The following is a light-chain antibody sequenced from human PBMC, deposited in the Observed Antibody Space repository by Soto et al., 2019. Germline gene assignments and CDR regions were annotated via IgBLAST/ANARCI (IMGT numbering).Light chain of an antibody. CDR1: SSNIGSNY. CDR2: RNN. V-gene: IGLV1-47*01. CDR3: AAWDDSLSGLYV. J-gene: IGLJ1*01. Sequence: QSALTQPPSASETPGQRVTISCSGSSSNIGSNYVYWYQQLPGTAPKLLIYRNNQRPSGVPDRFSGSKSGTSASLAISGLRSEDEADYYCAAWDDSLSGLYVFGTGTKVTVL.